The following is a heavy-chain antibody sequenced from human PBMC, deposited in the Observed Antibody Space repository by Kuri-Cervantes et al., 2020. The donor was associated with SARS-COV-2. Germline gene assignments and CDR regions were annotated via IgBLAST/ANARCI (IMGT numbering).Heavy chain of an antibody. J-gene: IGHJ4*02. Sequence: GGSLRLSCAASGFTFSSYAMSWVRQAPGKGLEWVSAISGSGGSTYYADSVKGRFTISRDNSKNTLYLQMNSLRAEDTAVYYCAKDRDYYDSSGSSFDYWGQGTLVTVSS. V-gene: IGHV3-23*01. D-gene: IGHD3-22*01. CDR2: ISGSGGST. CDR1: GFTFSSYA. CDR3: AKDRDYYDSSGSSFDY.